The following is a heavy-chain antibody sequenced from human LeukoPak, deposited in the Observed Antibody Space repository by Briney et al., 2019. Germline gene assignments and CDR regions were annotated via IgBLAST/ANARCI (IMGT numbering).Heavy chain of an antibody. J-gene: IGHJ3*02. Sequence: SETLSLTCTVSGGSVSSGSYYWSWIRQPPGKGLEWIGYIYYGGSTNYNPSLKSRVTISVDTSKNQFSLKLSSVTAADTAVYYCARDPVYDFWSGYSKFDAFDIWGQGTMVTVSS. CDR2: IYYGGST. V-gene: IGHV4-61*01. CDR3: ARDPVYDFWSGYSKFDAFDI. D-gene: IGHD3-3*01. CDR1: GGSVSSGSYY.